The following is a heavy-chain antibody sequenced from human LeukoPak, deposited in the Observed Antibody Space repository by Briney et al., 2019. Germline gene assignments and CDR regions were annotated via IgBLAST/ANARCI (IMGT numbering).Heavy chain of an antibody. J-gene: IGHJ4*02. V-gene: IGHV1-2*02. CDR1: GYTFTDYY. D-gene: IGHD6-19*01. Sequence: ASVKVSCKASGYTFTDYYMHRVRQAPGQGLEWMGWINPNSAGTNSAQKLEGRVTMTRDTSITTAYMELSRLRSDDTAVYYCAREDSGWYVDYWGQGTLVTVSS. CDR2: INPNSAGT. CDR3: AREDSGWYVDY.